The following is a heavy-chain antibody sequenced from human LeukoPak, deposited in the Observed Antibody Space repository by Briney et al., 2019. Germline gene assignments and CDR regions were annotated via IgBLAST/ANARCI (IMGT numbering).Heavy chain of an antibody. V-gene: IGHV4-30-2*01. CDR3: ASLYDSSGYDSYFDY. CDR1: GGSFSGYY. CDR2: IYHSGST. Sequence: PSETLSLTCAVYGGSFSGYYWSWIRQPPGKGLEWIGYIYHSGSTYYNPSLKSRVTISVDRSKNQFSLKLSSVTAADTAVYYCASLYDSSGYDSYFDYWGQGTLVTVSS. J-gene: IGHJ4*02. D-gene: IGHD3-22*01.